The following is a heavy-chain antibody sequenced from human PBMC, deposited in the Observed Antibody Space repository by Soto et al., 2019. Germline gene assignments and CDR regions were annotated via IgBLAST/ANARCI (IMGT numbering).Heavy chain of an antibody. J-gene: IGHJ6*02. V-gene: IGHV3-23*01. Sequence: LRLSCAASGFTFSHYAMTWVRQAPGKGLEWVSSGSGRGGSTKYADSVKDRFTISRDNSKNTLYLQMNSLSAEDTAIYYCAKYSTVTTSLYFYYYGFDVWGQGTPVTVSS. CDR1: GFTFSHYA. CDR3: AKYSTVTTSLYFYYYGFDV. CDR2: GSGRGGST. D-gene: IGHD4-17*01.